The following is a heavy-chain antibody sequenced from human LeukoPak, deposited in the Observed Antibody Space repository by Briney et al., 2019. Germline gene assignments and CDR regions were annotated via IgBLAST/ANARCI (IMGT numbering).Heavy chain of an antibody. CDR2: TVGSRPDT. J-gene: IGHJ4*02. CDR1: GFTVSSNY. V-gene: IGHV3-23*01. Sequence: GSLRLSCAASGFTVSSNYMSWVRQAPGKGLEWVSATVGSRPDTYHADSVKGRFTVSGDNSRNTLYLQMNNLRIEDSAVYYCTKAPLMSCTGAFCYPFDSWGQGVLVTVSS. CDR3: TKAPLMSCTGAFCYPFDS. D-gene: IGHD2-8*02.